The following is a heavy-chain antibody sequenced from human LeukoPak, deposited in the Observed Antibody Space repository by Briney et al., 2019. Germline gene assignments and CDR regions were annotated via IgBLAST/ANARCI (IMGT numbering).Heavy chain of an antibody. J-gene: IGHJ3*02. D-gene: IGHD3-22*01. CDR2: IYNSGST. V-gene: IGHV4-31*03. Sequence: SETLSLTCTVSGGSISSGGYYWSWIRQHPGKGLEWIGYIYNSGSTFYNPSLKSRVTISADTSKNQFSLKLSSVTAADTAVYYCAIDFGAHYHYDSSGYRPMNGDALDIWGQGTMVTVSS. CDR3: AIDFGAHYHYDSSGYRPMNGDALDI. CDR1: GGSISSGGYY.